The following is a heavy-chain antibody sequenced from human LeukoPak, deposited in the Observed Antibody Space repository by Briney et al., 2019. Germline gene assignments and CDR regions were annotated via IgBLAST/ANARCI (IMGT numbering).Heavy chain of an antibody. CDR2: NYYTGST. V-gene: IGHV4-59*12. CDR1: GGVIRTYY. J-gene: IGHJ4*02. CDR3: ARETYCSGGTCFFGPDY. D-gene: IGHD2-15*01. Sequence: SETLSLTCTVSGGVIRTYYWRWIRQPSGKGLEYIGYNYYTGSTTYNPSLESRVTMSVDTSKNQFSLQLTSVTAADTAVYHCARETYCSGGTCFFGPDYWGQGTLVTVSS.